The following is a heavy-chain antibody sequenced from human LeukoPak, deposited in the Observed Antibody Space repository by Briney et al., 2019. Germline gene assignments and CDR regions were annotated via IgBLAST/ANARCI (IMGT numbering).Heavy chain of an antibody. Sequence: PGGSLRLSCAASGFTFSSYAMSWVRQAPGKGLEWVSAISGSGGSTYYADSVRGRFTISRDNSKNTLYLQMNSLRAEDTAVYYCAKRNYDSSVFDYWGQGTLVTVSS. CDR3: AKRNYDSSVFDY. V-gene: IGHV3-23*01. CDR2: ISGSGGST. CDR1: GFTFSSYA. J-gene: IGHJ4*02. D-gene: IGHD3-22*01.